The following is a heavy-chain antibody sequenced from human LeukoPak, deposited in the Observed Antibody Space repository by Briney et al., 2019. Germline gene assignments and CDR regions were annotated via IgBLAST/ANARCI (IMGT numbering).Heavy chain of an antibody. CDR1: GYTFTSYA. CDR2: INTNTGNP. D-gene: IGHD6-13*01. V-gene: IGHV7-4-1*02. CDR3: ARDTLAAADNFPEEVFDY. J-gene: IGHJ4*02. Sequence: ASVKVSCKASGYTFTSYAMNWVRQALGQGLEWMGWINTNTGNPTYAQGFTGRFVFSLDTSVSTAYLQVSSLKAEDTAVYYCARDTLAAADNFPEEVFDYWGQGTLVTVSS.